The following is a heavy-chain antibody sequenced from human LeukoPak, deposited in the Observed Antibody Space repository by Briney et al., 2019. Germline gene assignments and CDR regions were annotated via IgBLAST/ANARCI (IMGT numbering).Heavy chain of an antibody. D-gene: IGHD3-10*01. CDR1: GFTVSSNY. J-gene: IGHJ4*02. CDR2: IYSGGST. V-gene: IGHV3-66*01. Sequence: PGGSLRLSCAASGFTVSSNYMSWVRQAPGKGLEWVSVIYSGGSTYYADSVKGRFTISRDNSKNTLYLQMNSLRAEDTAVYYCAKAVITLVRGVIRQYYFDYWGQGTLVTVSS. CDR3: AKAVITLVRGVIRQYYFDY.